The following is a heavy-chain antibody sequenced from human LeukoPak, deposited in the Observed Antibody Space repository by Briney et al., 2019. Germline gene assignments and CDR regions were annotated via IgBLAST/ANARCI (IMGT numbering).Heavy chain of an antibody. V-gene: IGHV1-58*02. D-gene: IGHD3-10*01. CDR2: IVVGSGNT. CDR3: VADPRGIGSNWFDP. Sequence: GTSVKVSCKASGFTFTSSAMQWVRQARGQRLEWRGWIVVGSGNTNYAQKFQERVTITRDMSTSTAYMELSSLRSEDTAVYYCVADPRGIGSNWFDPWGQGTLVTVSS. CDR1: GFTFTSSA. J-gene: IGHJ5*02.